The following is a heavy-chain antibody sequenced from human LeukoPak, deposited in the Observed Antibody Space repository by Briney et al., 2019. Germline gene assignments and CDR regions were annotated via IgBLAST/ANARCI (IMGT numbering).Heavy chain of an antibody. D-gene: IGHD3-22*01. CDR1: GGSISSSSYY. V-gene: IGHV4-39*07. J-gene: IGHJ4*02. CDR2: IYYSGST. CDR3: ARSPAYYYDSSGYYPIDY. Sequence: PSETLSLTCTVSGGSISSSSYYWGWIRQPPGKGLEWIGSIYYSGSTYYNPSLKSRVTISVDTSKNQFSLKLSSVTAADTAVYYCARSPAYYYDSSGYYPIDYWGQGTLVTVSS.